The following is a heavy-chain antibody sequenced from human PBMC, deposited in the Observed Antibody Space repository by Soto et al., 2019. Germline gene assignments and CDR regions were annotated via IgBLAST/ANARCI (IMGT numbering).Heavy chain of an antibody. CDR1: GYTFTSYG. Sequence: QVQLVQSGAEVKKPGASVKVSCKASGYTFTSYGISWVRQAPGQGLEWMGWISAYNGITNYAQKLQGRVTMTTDTSTSTAYMELRSLRSDDTAVYYCARNAPIVVVPAAMLAYDYWGQGTLVTVSS. D-gene: IGHD2-2*01. CDR2: ISAYNGIT. CDR3: ARNAPIVVVPAAMLAYDY. J-gene: IGHJ4*02. V-gene: IGHV1-18*01.